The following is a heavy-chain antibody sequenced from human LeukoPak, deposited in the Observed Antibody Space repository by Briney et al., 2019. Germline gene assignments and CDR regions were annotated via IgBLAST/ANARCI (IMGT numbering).Heavy chain of an antibody. CDR1: GITVSRNY. D-gene: IGHD3-22*01. V-gene: IGHV3-66*01. CDR3: ARDDFAGDSSGYIDY. J-gene: IGHJ4*02. Sequence: GGSLRLSCAASGITVSRNYMNWVRQAPGKGLEWVSVIYSGDTTHYADSVKGRFSISRDNSKNTLYLQMSSLRAEDTALYYCARDDFAGDSSGYIDYWGQGTLVTVSS. CDR2: IYSGDTT.